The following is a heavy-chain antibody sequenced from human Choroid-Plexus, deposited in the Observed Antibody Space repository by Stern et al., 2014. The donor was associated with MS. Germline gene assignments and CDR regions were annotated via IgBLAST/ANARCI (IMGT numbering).Heavy chain of an antibody. V-gene: IGHV3-30*18. CDR3: AKDRQYLTYFFDH. J-gene: IGHJ5*02. CDR1: GFTLGSCA. D-gene: IGHD2/OR15-2a*01. CDR2: VSYDGSNK. Sequence: VQLEESGGGVVQPGRPLRLSCVASGFTLGSCAMHWVRQAPCKGLEWVAGVSYDGSNKYYADSVKGRFTISRDNSQNTLYMQMSSLRPEDTAVYYCAKDRQYLTYFFDHWGQGSLVTVSS.